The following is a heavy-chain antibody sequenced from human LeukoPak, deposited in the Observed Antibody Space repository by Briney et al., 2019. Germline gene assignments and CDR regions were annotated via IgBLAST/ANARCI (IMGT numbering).Heavy chain of an antibody. D-gene: IGHD3-10*01. J-gene: IGHJ4*02. CDR1: GFTFSDYS. Sequence: GGSLRLSCAASGFTFSDYSMSWIRQAPGKGLEWVSFISGSGGTTYYADSVKGRFTISRDNSKNTLYLQMNSLRAEDTAVYYCAKSYYGSGTYYNVFDYWGQGTLVTVPS. CDR3: AKSYYGSGTYYNVFDY. V-gene: IGHV3-23*01. CDR2: ISGSGGTT.